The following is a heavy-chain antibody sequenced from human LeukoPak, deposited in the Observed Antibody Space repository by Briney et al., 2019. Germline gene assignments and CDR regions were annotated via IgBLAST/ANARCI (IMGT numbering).Heavy chain of an antibody. CDR3: ARDAVDTANAV. CDR2: INSDGSTT. CDR1: GFTFTTYW. V-gene: IGHV3-74*01. D-gene: IGHD5-18*01. J-gene: IGHJ6*02. Sequence: GGSLRLSCAASGFTFTTYWMHWVRKAPGKGLVWVSHINSDGSTTSYADSVKGRFTISRDNAKNTLYLQMNSLRAEDTAVYYCARDAVDTANAVWGQGTTVTVSS.